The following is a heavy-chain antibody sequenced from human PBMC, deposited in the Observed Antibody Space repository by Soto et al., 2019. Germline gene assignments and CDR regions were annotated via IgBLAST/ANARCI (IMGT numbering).Heavy chain of an antibody. J-gene: IGHJ4*02. CDR3: ARHVIVGATTNFDY. CDR1: GYSFTSYW. CDR2: IDPSDSYT. V-gene: IGHV5-10-1*01. Sequence: GESLKISCQGSGYSFTSYWISWVRQMPGKGLEWMGRIDPSDSYTNYSPSSQGHVTISADKSIRTAYLQWSSLRASDTAMYYCARHVIVGATTNFDYWGQGTLVTVSS. D-gene: IGHD1-26*01.